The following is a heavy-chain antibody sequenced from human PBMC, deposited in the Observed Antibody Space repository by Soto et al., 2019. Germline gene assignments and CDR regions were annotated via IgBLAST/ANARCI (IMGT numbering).Heavy chain of an antibody. Sequence: SETLSLTGTVSGGSISSGCYYWSWIRQHPGKGLEWVGYIYYIGSTYYNPSLKSRVTISVDTSKNQFSLKLSSVTAADTAVYYCASQYARSCPQYYYYGMDVWGQRTTVTVSS. CDR2: IYYIGST. CDR3: ASQYARSCPQYYYYGMDV. J-gene: IGHJ6*02. CDR1: GGSISSGCYY. V-gene: IGHV4-31*03. D-gene: IGHD6-13*01.